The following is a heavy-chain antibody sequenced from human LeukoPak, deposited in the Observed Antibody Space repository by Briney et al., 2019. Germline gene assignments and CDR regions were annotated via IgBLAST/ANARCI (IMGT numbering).Heavy chain of an antibody. V-gene: IGHV1-69*01. D-gene: IGHD3-16*01. Sequence: SVKVSCKASGGTFSSYSISWVLRAPGQRLEWMGGIIPIFGTANYAQKLQGRDTITADESTSTAYMELSSLRSEDTAVCYCARTLPGDAYYYYYYYMDVWGKGTTVTVSS. CDR2: IIPIFGTA. CDR1: GGTFSSYS. J-gene: IGHJ6*03. CDR3: ARTLPGDAYYYYYYYMDV.